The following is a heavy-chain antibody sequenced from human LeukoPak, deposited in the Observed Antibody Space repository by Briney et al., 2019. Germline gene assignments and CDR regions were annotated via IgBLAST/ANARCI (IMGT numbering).Heavy chain of an antibody. CDR1: GGSIRSSSHY. CDR2: IYFSGST. CDR3: ARLYYYYGMDV. V-gene: IGHV4-39*01. Sequence: SETLSPTCTVSGGSIRSSSHYWVWIRQPPGKGLEWIGSIYFSGSTYYNPSLKSRVTISVDTSKSQFFLKLTSVTAADTAVYYCARLYYYYGMDVWGQGTTVTVSS. J-gene: IGHJ6*02.